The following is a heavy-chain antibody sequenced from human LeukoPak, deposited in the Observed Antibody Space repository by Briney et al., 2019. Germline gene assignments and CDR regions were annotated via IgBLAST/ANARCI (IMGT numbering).Heavy chain of an antibody. CDR3: ARGSGSGLSYPFDY. CDR1: YTFXXXY. J-gene: IGHJ4*02. CDR2: INPSGGST. V-gene: IGHV1-46*01. D-gene: IGHD3-16*02. Sequence: YTFXXXYMHWVRQAPGQGLEWMGIINPSGGSTSYAQKFQGRVTMTRDTSTSTVYMELSRLRSEDTAVYYCARGSGSGLSYPFDYWGQGTLVTVSS.